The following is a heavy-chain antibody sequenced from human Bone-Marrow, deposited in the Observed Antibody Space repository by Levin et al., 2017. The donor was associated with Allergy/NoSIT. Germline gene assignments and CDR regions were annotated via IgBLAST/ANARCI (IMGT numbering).Heavy chain of an antibody. CDR3: AKDRTYGILWNYGMDV. J-gene: IGHJ6*02. Sequence: GGSLRLSCAASGFNFSTYNMNGVRQTPGKGLEGVSSITRRSDYMYYADSVKGRFIISRDNAKNSLFLQMNSLRVDDTAVYYCAKDRTYGILWNYGMDVWGQGTTVTVSS. CDR1: GFNFSTYN. V-gene: IGHV3-21*01. CDR2: ITRRSDYM. D-gene: IGHD4-17*01.